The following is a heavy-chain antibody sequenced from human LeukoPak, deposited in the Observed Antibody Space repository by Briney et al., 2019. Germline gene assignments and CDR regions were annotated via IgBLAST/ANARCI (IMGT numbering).Heavy chain of an antibody. V-gene: IGHV4-31*03. D-gene: IGHD3-10*01. Sequence: SQTLSLTCTVSGGSISSGGYYWSWIRQHPGKGLEWIGYVYYSGSTYYNPSLKSRVTISVDTSKNQFSLKLSSATAADTAVYYCARDSVNTGGDPWGQGTLVTVSS. J-gene: IGHJ5*02. CDR3: ARDSVNTGGDP. CDR2: VYYSGST. CDR1: GGSISSGGYY.